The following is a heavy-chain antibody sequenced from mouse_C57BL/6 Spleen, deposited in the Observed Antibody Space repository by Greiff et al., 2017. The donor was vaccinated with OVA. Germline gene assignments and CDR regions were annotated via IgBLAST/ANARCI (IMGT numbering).Heavy chain of an antibody. D-gene: IGHD2-4*01. Sequence: EVQLVESGGGLVKPGGSLKLSCAASGFTFSDYGMHWVRQAPEKGLEWVAYISSGSSTIYYADTGKGGGTISRNNAKNPLFLQITSLRSEDTAMYYCARADYDQFAYWGQGTLVTVSA. CDR3: ARADYDQFAY. V-gene: IGHV5-17*01. CDR2: ISSGSSTI. J-gene: IGHJ3*01. CDR1: GFTFSDYG.